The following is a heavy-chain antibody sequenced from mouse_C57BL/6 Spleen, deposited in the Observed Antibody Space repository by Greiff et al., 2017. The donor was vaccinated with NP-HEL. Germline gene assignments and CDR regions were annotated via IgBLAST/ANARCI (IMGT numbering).Heavy chain of an antibody. CDR2: ISDGGSYT. D-gene: IGHD2-3*01. V-gene: IGHV5-4*01. Sequence: EVQRVESGGGLVKPGGSLKLSCAASGFTFSSYAMSWVRQTPEKRLEWVATISDGGSYTYYPDNVKGRFTISRDNAKNNLYLQMSHLKSEDTAMYYCARDGFYDGAYWGQGTLVTVSA. J-gene: IGHJ3*01. CDR3: ARDGFYDGAY. CDR1: GFTFSSYA.